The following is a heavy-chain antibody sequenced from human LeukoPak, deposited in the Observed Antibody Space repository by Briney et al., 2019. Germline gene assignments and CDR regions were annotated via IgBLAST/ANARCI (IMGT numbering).Heavy chain of an antibody. D-gene: IGHD2-21*01. CDR1: GYSIGSDFY. CDR3: ARHSVASPSDA. CDR2: IYRSGNT. Sequence: SETLSLTCIVSGYSIGSDFYWGWIRQPPGKGLEWIASIYRSGNTYSNSSLKSRVRMSIDTSKNHFSLRLTSVTAADTAVYYCARHSVASPSDAWGPGTLVTV. V-gene: IGHV4-38-2*02. J-gene: IGHJ5*02.